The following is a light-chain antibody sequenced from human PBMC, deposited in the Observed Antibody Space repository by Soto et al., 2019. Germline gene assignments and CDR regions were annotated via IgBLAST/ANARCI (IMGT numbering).Light chain of an antibody. CDR1: QGINNY. V-gene: IGKV1-27*01. CDR2: AAS. J-gene: IGKJ1*01. CDR3: QKYNSAPWT. Sequence: DIQMTQSPSSLSASVGDRVTITCRASQGINNYLAWYQQKPGKVPKLLIEAASVLQSGVPSRFSGSGSGTDFTLTISRPQPEDVAIYYCQKYNSAPWTFGQGTKVEIK.